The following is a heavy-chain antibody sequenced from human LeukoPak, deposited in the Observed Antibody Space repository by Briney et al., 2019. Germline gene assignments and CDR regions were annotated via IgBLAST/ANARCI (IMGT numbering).Heavy chain of an antibody. J-gene: IGHJ4*02. CDR2: IYYSGST. D-gene: IGHD5-12*01. CDR1: GGSISSSSYY. V-gene: IGHV4-61*05. CDR3: ARGYSGYDNFDY. Sequence: SETLSLTCTVSGGSISSSSYYWGWIRQPPGKGLEWIGYIYYSGSTNYNPSLKSRVTISVDTSKNQFSLKLSSVTAADTAVYYCARGYSGYDNFDYWGQGTLVTVPS.